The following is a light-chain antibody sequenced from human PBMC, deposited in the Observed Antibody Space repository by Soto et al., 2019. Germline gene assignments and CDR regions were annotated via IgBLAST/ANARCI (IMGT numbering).Light chain of an antibody. CDR3: QQRNTCPPFFT. Sequence: DIQLTQSPSFLSASVGDRVTITCRASQGIRSYLAWYQQRPGKAPELLIYGASTLRPGGASRFSGSGSGTEFTLTISSLQPEDFATYFCQQRNTCPPFFTVGPGTKVDIK. CDR1: QGIRSY. CDR2: GAS. J-gene: IGKJ3*01. V-gene: IGKV1-9*01.